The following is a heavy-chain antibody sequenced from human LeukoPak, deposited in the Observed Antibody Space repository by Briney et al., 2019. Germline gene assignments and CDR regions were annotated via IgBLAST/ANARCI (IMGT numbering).Heavy chain of an antibody. CDR2: INPNSGGT. CDR3: ARARWLQPFDY. CDR1: GGTFNNYA. J-gene: IGHJ4*02. V-gene: IGHV1-2*02. Sequence: ASVKVSCKASGGTFNNYAISWVRQAPGQGLEWMGWINPNSGGTNYAQKFQGRVTMTRDTSISTAYMELSRLRSDDTAVYYCARARWLQPFDYWGQGTLVTVSS. D-gene: IGHD5-24*01.